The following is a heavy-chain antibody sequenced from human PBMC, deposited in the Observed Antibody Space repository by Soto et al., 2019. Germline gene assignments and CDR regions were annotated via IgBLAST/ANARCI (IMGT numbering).Heavy chain of an antibody. D-gene: IGHD3-10*01. CDR3: ARGINYYDSGDEDFDI. Sequence: QVQLVQSGAEVKKPGASVKVSCKASGYTFTSYDINWVRQATGQGLEWMGWMNPNSGNTGYAQKFQGRVTMNRKNSISTAYMELSSLRSEDTAVYYCARGINYYDSGDEDFDIWGQGTMVTVSS. J-gene: IGHJ3*02. CDR1: GYTFTSYD. CDR2: MNPNSGNT. V-gene: IGHV1-8*01.